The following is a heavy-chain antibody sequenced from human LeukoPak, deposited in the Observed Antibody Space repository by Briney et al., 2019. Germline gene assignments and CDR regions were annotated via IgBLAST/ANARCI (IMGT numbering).Heavy chain of an antibody. CDR3: ARDRYNWNDGGWFDP. D-gene: IGHD1-1*01. J-gene: IGHJ5*02. CDR1: GGSIRSSYYY. CDR2: IYGSGST. V-gene: IGHV4-39*07. Sequence: SETLSPTCTVSGGSIRSSYYYWGWIRQPPGKGLEWIGSIYGSGSTYYNPSLKSRVTISVDTSKNQFSLKLSSVTAADTAVYYCARDRYNWNDGGWFDPWGQGTLVTVSS.